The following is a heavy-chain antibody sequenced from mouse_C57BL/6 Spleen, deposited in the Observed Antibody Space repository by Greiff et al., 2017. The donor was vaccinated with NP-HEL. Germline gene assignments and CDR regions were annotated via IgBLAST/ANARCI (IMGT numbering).Heavy chain of an antibody. Sequence: QVQLKQSGAELVRPGASVTLSCKASGYTFTDYEMHWVKQTPVHGLEWIGAIDPETGGTAYNQKFKGKAILTADKSSSTAYMELRSLTSEDSAVYYCTRSELGRIAMDYWGQGTSVTVSS. J-gene: IGHJ4*01. V-gene: IGHV1-15*01. CDR1: GYTFTDYE. D-gene: IGHD4-1*01. CDR2: IDPETGGT. CDR3: TRSELGRIAMDY.